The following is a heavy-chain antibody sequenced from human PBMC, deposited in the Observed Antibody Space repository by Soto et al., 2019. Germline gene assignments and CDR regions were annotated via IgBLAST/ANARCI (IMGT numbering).Heavy chain of an antibody. CDR1: GGSFSGYY. D-gene: IGHD1-26*01. J-gene: IGHJ4*02. V-gene: IGHV4-34*01. CDR2: INHSGST. CDR3: ARPGGGSNLLYYFDS. Sequence: SETLSLTCAVYGGSFSGYYWSWIRQPPGKGLEWIGEINHSGSTNYNPSLKSRVTISVDTSKNQFSLKLNSVTAADTAVYYCARPGGGSNLLYYFDSWGQGTLVTVSS.